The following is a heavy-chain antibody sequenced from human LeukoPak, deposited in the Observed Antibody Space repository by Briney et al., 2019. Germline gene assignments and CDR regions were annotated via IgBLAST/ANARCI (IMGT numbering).Heavy chain of an antibody. CDR1: GYTFTSYY. D-gene: IGHD2-2*01. Sequence: ASVKVSCKASGYTFTSYYMHWVRQAPGQGLEWMGIINPSGGSTSYAQKFQGRVTMTRDTSTSTVYMELSSLRSEDTAVYYCARNARPYIVVVPAAPDYWGQGTLVTVSS. CDR2: INPSGGST. CDR3: ARNARPYIVVVPAAPDY. J-gene: IGHJ4*02. V-gene: IGHV1-46*01.